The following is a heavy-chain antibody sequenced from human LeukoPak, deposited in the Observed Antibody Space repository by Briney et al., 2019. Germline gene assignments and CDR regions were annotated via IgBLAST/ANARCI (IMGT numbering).Heavy chain of an antibody. V-gene: IGHV3-66*01. CDR3: AREKSIVATTGADY. CDR1: GFTVSSNY. CDR2: IYSGGNI. J-gene: IGHJ4*02. D-gene: IGHD5-12*01. Sequence: GGSLRLSCAASGFTVSSNYMIWVRQAPGKGLEWVSVIYSGGNIYYADSVKGRFTISRDNSKNTLYLQMNSLRAEDTAVYYCAREKSIVATTGADYWGQGTLVTVSS.